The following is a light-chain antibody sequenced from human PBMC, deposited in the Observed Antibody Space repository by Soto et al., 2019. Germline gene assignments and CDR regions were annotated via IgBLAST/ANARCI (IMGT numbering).Light chain of an antibody. V-gene: IGLV2-14*01. CDR1: NRDVGEYDY. Sequence: QSALTQPASVSGSPGQSITISCTGTNRDVGEYDYVSWYQQHPGKAPKVMIYEVSHRPSGVSDRFSGSKSGNTASLTISGLQAEDEADYYCSSYTTTTTLVVFGGGTKVTVL. CDR2: EVS. CDR3: SSYTTTTTLVV. J-gene: IGLJ3*02.